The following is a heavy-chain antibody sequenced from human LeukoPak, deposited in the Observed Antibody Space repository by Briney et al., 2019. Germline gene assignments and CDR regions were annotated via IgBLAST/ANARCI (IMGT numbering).Heavy chain of an antibody. Sequence: PGGSLRLSCAASGFTFSSYGMHWVRQAPGKGLEWVAVIWYDGSNKYYADSVKGRFTISRDNSKNTLYLQMNSLRAEDTAVYYCARDGAVPIWFGEVEWGVYFDYWGQGTLVTVSS. CDR1: GFTFSSYG. CDR3: ARDGAVPIWFGEVEWGVYFDY. J-gene: IGHJ4*02. D-gene: IGHD3-10*01. CDR2: IWYDGSNK. V-gene: IGHV3-33*08.